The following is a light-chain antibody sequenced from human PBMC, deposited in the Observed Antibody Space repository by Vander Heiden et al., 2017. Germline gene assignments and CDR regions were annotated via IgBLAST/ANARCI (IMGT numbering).Light chain of an antibody. V-gene: IGKV3-11*01. CDR3: QQSDTWPLT. Sequence: EIMLTQSPATLSLSPGERATLFCRASHKIKHFLAWYQKKPDQSPRLLFYDASKRASGIPARFSGSGSGTDFTLTISSLEPEDFAVYYCQQSDTWPLTFGGGTKVEIK. CDR1: HKIKHF. CDR2: DAS. J-gene: IGKJ4*01.